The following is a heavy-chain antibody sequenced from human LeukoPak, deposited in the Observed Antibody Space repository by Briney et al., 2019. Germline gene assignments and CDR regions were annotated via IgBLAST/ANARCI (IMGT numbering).Heavy chain of an antibody. CDR2: ITSSGTTT. CDR3: GRDPDYGDPY. CDR1: GFIFSVFY. D-gene: IGHD4/OR15-4a*01. V-gene: IGHV3-11*01. J-gene: IGHJ4*02. Sequence: GGSLRLSCSASGFIFSVFYMSWFRLSPEKGLEWIAYITSSGTTTEYADSVKGRFTISRVNAKNSLYLQMNSLRPEDTAIYYCGRDPDYGDPYWGQGTLVTVSS.